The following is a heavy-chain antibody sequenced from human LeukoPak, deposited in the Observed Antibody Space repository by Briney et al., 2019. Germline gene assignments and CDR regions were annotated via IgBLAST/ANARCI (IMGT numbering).Heavy chain of an antibody. J-gene: IGHJ4*02. CDR1: GFTFSSYG. CDR3: AKELVWGSYRYYFDY. CDR2: IWYDGSNK. D-gene: IGHD3-16*02. Sequence: GGSLRLACAASGFTFSSYGMHWVRQAPGKGLEWVAVIWYDGSNKYYAGSVKGRFTISRDNSKNTLYLQMNSLRAEDTAVYYCAKELVWGSYRYYFDYWGQGTLVTVSS. V-gene: IGHV3-33*06.